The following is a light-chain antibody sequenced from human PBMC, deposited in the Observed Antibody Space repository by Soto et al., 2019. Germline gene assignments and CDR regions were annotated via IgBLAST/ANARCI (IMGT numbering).Light chain of an antibody. V-gene: IGKV1-5*01. CDR1: QSVSRR. CDR3: HTYNSYSLHT. CDR2: DAS. J-gene: IGKJ2*01. Sequence: DIQMTQSPSTLSASVGDRITITCRASQSVSRRLAWYQQKPGKAPKLLIYDASSVESGAPSRFSGRGSGTEFTLTISSLQTDDCATYYCHTYNSYSLHTFGQGTKLEIK.